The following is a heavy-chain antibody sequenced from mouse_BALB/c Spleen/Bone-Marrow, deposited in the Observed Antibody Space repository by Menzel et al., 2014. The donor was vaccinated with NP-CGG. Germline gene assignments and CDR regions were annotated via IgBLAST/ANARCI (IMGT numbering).Heavy chain of an antibody. CDR1: GFTFSSYA. D-gene: IGHD2-10*02. Sequence: EVQGVESGGGLVKPGGSLKLSCAASGFTFSSYAMSWVRQTPKKRLEWVASISSGGSTYYPDSVKGRFTISRDNARNILYLQMSSLRSEDTAMYYCAREEYGQKVYAMDYWGQGTSVTVSS. J-gene: IGHJ4*01. CDR3: AREEYGQKVYAMDY. CDR2: ISSGGST. V-gene: IGHV5-6-5*01.